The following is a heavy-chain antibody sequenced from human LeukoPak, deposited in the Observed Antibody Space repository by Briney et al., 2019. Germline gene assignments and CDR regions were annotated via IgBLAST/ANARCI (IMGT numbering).Heavy chain of an antibody. CDR2: IYPGDSDT. J-gene: IGHJ4*02. Sequence: GESLKISCKGSGYSFTSYWIGWVRQMPGEGLEWMGIIYPGDSDTRYSPSFQGQVTISADKSISTAYLQWSSLKASDTAMYYCARHHYNWNDVGSTFDYWGQGTLVTVSS. CDR3: ARHHYNWNDVGSTFDY. CDR1: GYSFTSYW. V-gene: IGHV5-51*01. D-gene: IGHD1-20*01.